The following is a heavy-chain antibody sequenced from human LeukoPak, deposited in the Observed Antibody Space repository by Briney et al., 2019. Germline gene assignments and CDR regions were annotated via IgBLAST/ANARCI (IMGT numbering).Heavy chain of an antibody. CDR1: GFTFSSYA. Sequence: GRSLRLSCAASGFTFSSYAMSWVRQAPGKGLEWVSAISGSGGSTYYADSVKGRFTISRDNSKNTLYLQMNSLRAEDTAVYYCAKDFLTYYYDSSGYYYDYWGQGTLVTVSS. V-gene: IGHV3-23*01. CDR2: ISGSGGST. CDR3: AKDFLTYYYDSSGYYYDY. D-gene: IGHD3-22*01. J-gene: IGHJ4*02.